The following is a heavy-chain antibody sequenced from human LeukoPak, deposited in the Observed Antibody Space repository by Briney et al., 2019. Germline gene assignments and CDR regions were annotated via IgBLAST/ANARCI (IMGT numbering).Heavy chain of an antibody. V-gene: IGHV1-46*01. CDR1: GYTFTSYY. CDR3: AREPMGIAVAGSGYFDY. D-gene: IGHD6-19*01. J-gene: IGHJ4*02. Sequence: ASVKVSCKASGYTFTSYYMHWVRQAPGQGLEWMGIINPSGSSTSYAQKFQGRVTMTRDTSTSTVYMELSSLRSEDTAVYYCAREPMGIAVAGSGYFDYWGQGTLVTVSS. CDR2: INPSGSST.